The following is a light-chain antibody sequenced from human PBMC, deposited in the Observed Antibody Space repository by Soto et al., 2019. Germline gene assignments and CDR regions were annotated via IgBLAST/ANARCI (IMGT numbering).Light chain of an antibody. CDR2: AAS. V-gene: IGKV1-12*01. Sequence: DIQVTQSPSSVSASVGDRVTITCRATRDISRWLAWYQQKPGKAPTLVIYAASNLRSGVPSRFSGSGSGTDVTLTINSLQPDDFATYYCQQSNSFPYTFGQGTKLEI. CDR3: QQSNSFPYT. J-gene: IGKJ2*01. CDR1: RDISRW.